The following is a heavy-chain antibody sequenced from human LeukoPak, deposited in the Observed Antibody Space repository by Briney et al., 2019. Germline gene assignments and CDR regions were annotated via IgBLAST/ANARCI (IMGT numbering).Heavy chain of an antibody. CDR3: ARETRGYYVSGNYYFDY. D-gene: IGHD3-10*01. J-gene: IGHJ4*02. V-gene: IGHV4-34*01. CDR1: GGSFSGYY. CDR2: INYSGNT. Sequence: SETLSLTCAVYGGSFSGYYWSWIRQPPGKGLEWIGEINYSGNTNYNPSLKSRVTISLDTPKNQFSLKLSSVTAADTAVYYCARETRGYYVSGNYYFDYWGQGSLVTVSS.